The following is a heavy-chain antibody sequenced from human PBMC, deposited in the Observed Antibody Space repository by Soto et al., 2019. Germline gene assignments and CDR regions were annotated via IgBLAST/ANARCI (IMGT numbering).Heavy chain of an antibody. D-gene: IGHD2-2*01. CDR1: GFTFSNYW. J-gene: IGHJ6*01. CDR3: AVGHDAVVQAGRRENPFYFRIDF. CDR2: IQEYGNGK. Sequence: GGSLRLSSAASGFTFSNYWMNWVRQAPGKGLEWVANIQEYGNGKNYVDSVKGRFTIFRDNAQNSLLLQMNSLKTEDTAVYYCAVGHDAVVQAGRRENPFYFRIDFRRQGTTAPVSS. V-gene: IGHV3-7*03.